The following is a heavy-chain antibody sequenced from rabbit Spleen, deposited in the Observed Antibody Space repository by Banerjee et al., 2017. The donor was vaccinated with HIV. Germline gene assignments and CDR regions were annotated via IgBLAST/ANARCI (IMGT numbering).Heavy chain of an antibody. CDR2: IDSGSSGFT. CDR3: ARDTSSSFSSYGMDL. V-gene: IGHV1S40*01. J-gene: IGHJ6*01. D-gene: IGHD1-1*01. Sequence: EEAGGGLVKPGASLTLTCTASGVSFSLRFYMCWVREAPGKGLEWIACIDSGSSGFTYFATWAKGRFTCSKTSSTTVTLQMTRLTAADTATYFCARDTSSSFSSYGMDLWGPGTLVTVS. CDR1: GVSFSLRFY.